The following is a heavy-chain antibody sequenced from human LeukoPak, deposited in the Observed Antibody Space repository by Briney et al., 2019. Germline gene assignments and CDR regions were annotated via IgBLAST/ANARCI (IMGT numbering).Heavy chain of an antibody. V-gene: IGHV3-7*01. J-gene: IGHJ3*02. CDR2: IKQDESEK. Sequence: GGSLRLSCAASGFTFSGYSMNWVRQAPGKGLEWVANIKQDESEKYYVDSVKGRFTISRDNAKNSLYLQMNSLRAEDTAVYYCGRDKEEMVRAPYAFGIWGQGTMVTVSS. CDR3: GRDKEEMVRAPYAFGI. D-gene: IGHD3-10*01. CDR1: GFTFSGYS.